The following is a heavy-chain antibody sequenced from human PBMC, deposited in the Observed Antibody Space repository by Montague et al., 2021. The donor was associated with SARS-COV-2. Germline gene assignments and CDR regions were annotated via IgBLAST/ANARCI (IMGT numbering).Heavy chain of an antibody. V-gene: IGHV6-1*01. Sequence: NDYTISLKSRITINPDTSKNQFSLQLNSVTPEDTAVYYCARWSVRTCYFDYWGQGNLVTVSS. D-gene: IGHD3-3*01. CDR3: ARWSVRTCYFDY. J-gene: IGHJ4*01. CDR2: N.